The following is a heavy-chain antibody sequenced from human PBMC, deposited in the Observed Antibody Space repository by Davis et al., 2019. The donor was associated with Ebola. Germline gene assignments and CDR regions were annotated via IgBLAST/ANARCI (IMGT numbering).Heavy chain of an antibody. CDR2: ISYDGSNK. Sequence: GESLKISCAASGFTFSSYAMHWVRQAPGKGLEWVAVISYDGSNKYYADSVKGRFTISRDNSKNTLYLQMNSLRAEDTAVYYCARWIDCTNGVCSYFDLWGRGTLVTVSS. CDR1: GFTFSSYA. CDR3: ARWIDCTNGVCSYFDL. D-gene: IGHD2-8*01. J-gene: IGHJ2*01. V-gene: IGHV3-30*04.